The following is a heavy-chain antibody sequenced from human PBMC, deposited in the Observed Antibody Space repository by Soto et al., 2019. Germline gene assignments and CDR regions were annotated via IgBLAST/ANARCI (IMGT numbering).Heavy chain of an antibody. CDR3: AKVTNRGPIAVAGPLGS. CDR1: GSITNHH. V-gene: IGHV1-46*01. CDR2: FNPSGLST. Sequence: QVHLVQSGAEVKKPGASVNVSCQASGSITNHHMHWVRQAPGQGLEWMGIFNPSGLSTTYAQKFQGRVNITRDTSTSTVYMELSSLTSEDTAVYFCAKVTNRGPIAVAGPLGSWGQGTLVIVSS. J-gene: IGHJ4*02. D-gene: IGHD6-19*01.